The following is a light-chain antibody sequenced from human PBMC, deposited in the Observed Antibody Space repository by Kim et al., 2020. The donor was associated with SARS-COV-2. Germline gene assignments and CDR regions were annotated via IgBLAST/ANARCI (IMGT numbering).Light chain of an antibody. Sequence: GKTVTISSTSSSGSIASTAVQWYQQRPGSSPTIVIYEDNRRPSGVPDRFSASIDSSSTSASLTISGLKTEDEADYYCQSHDGSPWVFGGGTQLTVL. V-gene: IGLV6-57*01. CDR2: EDN. CDR3: QSHDGSPWV. CDR1: SGSIASTA. J-gene: IGLJ3*02.